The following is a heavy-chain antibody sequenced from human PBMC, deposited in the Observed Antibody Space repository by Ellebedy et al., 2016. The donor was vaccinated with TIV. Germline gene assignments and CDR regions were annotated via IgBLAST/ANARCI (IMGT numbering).Heavy chain of an antibody. D-gene: IGHD4-17*01. CDR1: GGTFSSYA. V-gene: IGHV1-69*04. Sequence: AASVKVSCKASGGTFSSYAINWVRQAPGQGLEWMGRINPILGTANYAQKFQGRVTMTADKSTSTDYMELTSLRSEDTAVYYCAADYGDYIIEDWGQGTLITVSS. CDR3: AADYGDYIIED. J-gene: IGHJ4*02. CDR2: INPILGTA.